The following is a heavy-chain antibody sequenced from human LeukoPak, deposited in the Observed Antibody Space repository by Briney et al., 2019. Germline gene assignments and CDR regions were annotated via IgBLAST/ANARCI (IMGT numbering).Heavy chain of an antibody. CDR2: ISSSSSYI. D-gene: IGHD6-13*01. Sequence: GGSLRLSCAASGFTFSSYSMNWVRQAPGKGLEWVSSISSSSSYIYYADSVKGRFTISRDNAKNSLYLQMNSLRAEDTAVYYCVRAFSGGSSWSDIDYWGQGTLVTVSS. V-gene: IGHV3-21*01. CDR1: GFTFSSYS. J-gene: IGHJ4*02. CDR3: VRAFSGGSSWSDIDY.